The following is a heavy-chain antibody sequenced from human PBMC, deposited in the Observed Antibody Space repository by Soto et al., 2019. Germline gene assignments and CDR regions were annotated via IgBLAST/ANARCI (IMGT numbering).Heavy chain of an antibody. Sequence: EVQLLESGGGLVQPGGSLRLSCAASGFTFSDYAMTWVRQAPGKGLEWVSAISGNSGSTYYADSVQGRFTISRDNSKNTLYLQMNSLRAQDTAVYYCASSPLVWGQGTLVTVSS. CDR3: ASSPLV. V-gene: IGHV3-23*01. J-gene: IGHJ4*02. CDR2: ISGNSGST. CDR1: GFTFSDYA. D-gene: IGHD6-13*01.